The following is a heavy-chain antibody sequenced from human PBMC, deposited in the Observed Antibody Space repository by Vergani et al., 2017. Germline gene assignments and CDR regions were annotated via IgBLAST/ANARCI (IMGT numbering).Heavy chain of an antibody. CDR2: FYTGGGT. CDR3: ARDPLYSTTWPFLLLDMDV. J-gene: IGHJ6*02. D-gene: IGHD6-13*01. CDR1: GGSISSGSYY. V-gene: IGHV4-61*02. Sequence: QVQLQESGPGLVRPSQTLSLTCTVSGGSISSGSYYWSWFRQPAGKALEWIGRFYTGGGTSYNPSLKSRVTISVDTSKNQSSLQLGSVTAADTAVYYCARDPLYSTTWPFLLLDMDVWGQGTTVTVSS.